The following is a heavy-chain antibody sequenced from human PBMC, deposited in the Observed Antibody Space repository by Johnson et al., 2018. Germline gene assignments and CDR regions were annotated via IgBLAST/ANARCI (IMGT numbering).Heavy chain of an antibody. CDR3: AKVGGL. CDR2: ISWNSGSI. V-gene: IGHV3-9*01. J-gene: IGHJ3*01. CDR1: GFTFDDYA. D-gene: IGHD3-10*01. Sequence: VQLVESGGGLVQPGRSLRLSCAASGFTFDDYAMHWVRQAPGKGLEWVSGISWNSGSIGYADSVKGRFTISRDNAKNSLYLQMNSLRAEDTALYYCAKVGGLWGQGTMVTVSS.